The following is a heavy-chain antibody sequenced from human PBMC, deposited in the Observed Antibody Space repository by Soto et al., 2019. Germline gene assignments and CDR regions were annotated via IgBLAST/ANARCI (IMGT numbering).Heavy chain of an antibody. J-gene: IGHJ4*02. V-gene: IGHV1-69*12. CDR1: GGTFSSYA. Sequence: HVQLVQSGAEVKKPGSSVKVSCKASGGTFSSYAISWVRKAPGPGLAWMGGIIPIFGTANYAQKLQGRVTITGDESTSTAYVERSSVRSDDTAVYYCDSSIVGDAEHFPFDYWGQGTMVPVSS. CDR2: IIPIFGTA. D-gene: IGHD1-26*01. CDR3: DSSIVGDAEHFPFDY.